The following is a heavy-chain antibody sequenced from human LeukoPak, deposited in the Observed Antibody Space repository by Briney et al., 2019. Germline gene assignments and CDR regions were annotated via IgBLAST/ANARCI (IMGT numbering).Heavy chain of an antibody. Sequence: ASVKVSCKASGYTFTGYYMHWVRQAPGQGLEWMGWINPNSGGTSYAQKFQGRVTMTRDTSISTAYMELSRLRSDDTAVFYCARVPRTAMASGFDYWGQGTLVTVSS. D-gene: IGHD5-18*01. CDR3: ARVPRTAMASGFDY. J-gene: IGHJ4*02. CDR2: INPNSGGT. V-gene: IGHV1-2*02. CDR1: GYTFTGYY.